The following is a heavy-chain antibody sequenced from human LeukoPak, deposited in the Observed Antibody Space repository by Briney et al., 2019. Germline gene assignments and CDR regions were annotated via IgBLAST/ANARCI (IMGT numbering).Heavy chain of an antibody. D-gene: IGHD4-17*01. CDR3: AREAVTTLNAFDI. Sequence: SETLSLTCTVSGGSVSSGSYYWSWIRQPPGKGLEWIGYIYYSGSTNYNPSLKSRVTISVDTSKNQFSLKLSSVTAADTAVYYCAREAVTTLNAFDIWGQGTMVTVSS. CDR1: GGSVSSGSYY. J-gene: IGHJ3*02. CDR2: IYYSGST. V-gene: IGHV4-61*01.